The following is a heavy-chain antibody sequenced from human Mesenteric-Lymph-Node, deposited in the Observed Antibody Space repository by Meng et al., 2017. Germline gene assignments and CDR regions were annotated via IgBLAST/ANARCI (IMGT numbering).Heavy chain of an antibody. V-gene: IGHV3-9*01. CDR3: AKGFHYGDYVKKIVDY. CDR2: ISWNSGSI. D-gene: IGHD4-17*01. Sequence: GGSLRLSCAASGFTFDDYAMHWVRQAPGKGLEWVSGISWNSGSIGYADSVKGRFTISRDNAKNSLYLQMNSLRAEDTALYYCAKGFHYGDYVKKIVDYWGQGTLVTVSS. J-gene: IGHJ4*02. CDR1: GFTFDDYA.